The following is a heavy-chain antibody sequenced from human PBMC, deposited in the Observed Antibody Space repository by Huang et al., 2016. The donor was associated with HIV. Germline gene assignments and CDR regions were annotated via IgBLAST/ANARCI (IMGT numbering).Heavy chain of an antibody. CDR2: VKPKGGGA. CDR1: GFSILIYY. CDR3: AREGITPSGTEVSGFDF. J-gene: IGHJ5*01. Sequence: QVQLVQSGAEVKKPGASVTISCKASGFSILIYYIHWVRQAPGQGIEGMGIVKPKGGGADYAQKFNGRVTMTRDTSTRTLYMELSSLRSEDTAVYYCAREGITPSGTEVSGFDFWGQGTPVSVSS. V-gene: IGHV1-46*03. D-gene: IGHD6-13*01.